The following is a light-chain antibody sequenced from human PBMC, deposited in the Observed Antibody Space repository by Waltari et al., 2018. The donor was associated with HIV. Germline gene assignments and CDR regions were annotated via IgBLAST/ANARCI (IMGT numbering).Light chain of an antibody. Sequence: QSALTQPASVSGSPGQSITIPCTATSSAVVDFESVSWYQHHPGKAPRLLIYDVTKRPSGVSSRFSGSKSGSTASLTISGLQSEDEADYYCQSADSSGTYAVVFGGGTKLTVL. CDR2: DVT. CDR3: QSADSSGTYAVV. J-gene: IGLJ2*01. CDR1: SSAVVDFES. V-gene: IGLV2-14*03.